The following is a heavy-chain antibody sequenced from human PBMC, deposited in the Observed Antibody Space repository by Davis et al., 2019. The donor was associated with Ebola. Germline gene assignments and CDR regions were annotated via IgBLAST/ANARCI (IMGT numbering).Heavy chain of an antibody. CDR1: GFTFRNYA. CDR3: SSASPRGDY. V-gene: IGHV3-23*01. D-gene: IGHD6-19*01. Sequence: PGGSLRLSCEASGFTFRNYAMNWVRQGPGQGLEWVSGISGAGYNTSHADSVKGRFTISRDNSKNTVHLQMNSRRVDDTAIYYCSSASPRGDYWGQGTLVTGSS. CDR2: ISGAGYNT. J-gene: IGHJ4*02.